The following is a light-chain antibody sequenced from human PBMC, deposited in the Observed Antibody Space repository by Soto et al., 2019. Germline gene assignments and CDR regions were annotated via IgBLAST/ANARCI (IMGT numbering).Light chain of an antibody. CDR3: AAWDDSLNGLYV. CDR1: SSNIGSNA. Sequence: QSVLTQPPSASGTPGQRVTISCSGGSSNIGSNAVTWYHQLPGTAPKLLICSNNQRPSGVPDRFSGSKSGTSASLAISGLQSEDEADYYCAAWDDSLNGLYVFGTGTKVTVL. V-gene: IGLV1-44*01. J-gene: IGLJ1*01. CDR2: SNN.